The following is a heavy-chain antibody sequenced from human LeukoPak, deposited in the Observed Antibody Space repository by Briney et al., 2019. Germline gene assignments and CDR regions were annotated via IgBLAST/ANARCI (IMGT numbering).Heavy chain of an antibody. V-gene: IGHV4-61*02. CDR3: ARSGYYSPTHFDY. CDR2: IYTSGST. Sequence: SETLSLTCTVSGGSISSGSYYWSWTRQPAGKGLEWIGRIYTSGSTNYNPSLKSRVTISVDTSKNQFSLKLSSVTAADTAVYYCARSGYYSPTHFDYWGQGTLVTVSS. J-gene: IGHJ4*02. D-gene: IGHD3-22*01. CDR1: GGSISSGSYY.